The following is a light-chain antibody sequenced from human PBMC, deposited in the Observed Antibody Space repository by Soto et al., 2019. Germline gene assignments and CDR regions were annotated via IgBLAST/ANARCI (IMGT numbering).Light chain of an antibody. CDR1: QDIRND. V-gene: IGKV1-6*01. Sequence: IQMTQSPSSLSSSVGDRVTITCRASQDIRNDLAWFQQKPGKAPKLLILVASSLQRGVPSRGRGSGAGANVTLTISSLAPKDFEVYYCQQRGNWPITFGQGTRLDIK. CDR3: QQRGNWPIT. CDR2: VAS. J-gene: IGKJ5*01.